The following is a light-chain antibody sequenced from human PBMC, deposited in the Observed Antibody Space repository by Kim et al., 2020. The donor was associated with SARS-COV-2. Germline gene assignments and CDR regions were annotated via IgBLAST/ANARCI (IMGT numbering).Light chain of an antibody. CDR1: SLRSYY. CDR3: NSRDSSGNFVV. J-gene: IGLJ2*01. V-gene: IGLV3-19*01. Sequence: AFGQTVRITCQGDSLRSYYASWYQQKPGQAPVLVIFGKNNRPSGIPDRFSGSSSGNTASLTITGAQAEDEADYYCNSRDSSGNFVVFGGGTKLTVL. CDR2: GKN.